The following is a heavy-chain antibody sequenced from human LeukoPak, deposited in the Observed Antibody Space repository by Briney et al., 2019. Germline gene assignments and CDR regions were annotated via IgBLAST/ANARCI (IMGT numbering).Heavy chain of an antibody. CDR2: INPNSGGT. CDR1: GYTFTGYY. V-gene: IGHV1-2*02. CDR3: ARDPKDDSSGYYYFDY. J-gene: IGHJ4*02. D-gene: IGHD3-22*01. Sequence: GASVKVSCKASGYTFTGYYMHWVRQAPGQGLEWMGWINPNSGGTSYAQKFQGRVTMTRDMSTRTVYMELSSLTSEDTAVYYCARDPKDDSSGYYYFDYWGQGTLVTVSS.